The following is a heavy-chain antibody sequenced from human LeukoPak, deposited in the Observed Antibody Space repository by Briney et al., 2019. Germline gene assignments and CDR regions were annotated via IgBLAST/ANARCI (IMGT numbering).Heavy chain of an antibody. CDR3: AREAGATPGSYYFDY. CDR2: ISYDGSNK. V-gene: IGHV3-30-3*01. Sequence: PGGSLRHSWSASGFTFSSYAMHWVRQDPRKGLEGVAVISYDGSNKYFADSVKGRFTISRDNSKNTLYLQMNSLRAEDTAVYYCAREAGATPGSYYFDYWDQGTLVTVSS. CDR1: GFTFSSYA. J-gene: IGHJ4*02. D-gene: IGHD1-26*01.